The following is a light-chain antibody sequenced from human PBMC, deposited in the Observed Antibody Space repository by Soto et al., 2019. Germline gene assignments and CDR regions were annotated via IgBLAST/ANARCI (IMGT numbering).Light chain of an antibody. J-gene: IGLJ1*01. Sequence: QSALTQPPSASGSPGQSVTISCTGTSSDVGGYNSVSRYQHHPGKAPKLMIYEVSKRPSGVPDRFSGSKSANTASLTVSGLQAEDEADYYCSSYAGSSNYVFGTGTKLTVL. V-gene: IGLV2-8*01. CDR1: SSDVGGYNS. CDR3: SSYAGSSNYV. CDR2: EVS.